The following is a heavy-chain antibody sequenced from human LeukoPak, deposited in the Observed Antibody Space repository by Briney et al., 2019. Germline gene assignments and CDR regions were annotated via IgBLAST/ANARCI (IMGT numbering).Heavy chain of an antibody. D-gene: IGHD2-2*01. CDR1: GFTFNHYA. CDR3: AKDTSYQLLYYFDY. Sequence: GRSLRLSCAASGFTFNHYAMHWVRQAPGKGLEWVSGISWNSGSIGYADSVKGRFTISRDNAKNSLYLQMNSLRAEDTALYYCAKDTSYQLLYYFDYWGQGTLVTVSS. CDR2: ISWNSGSI. V-gene: IGHV3-9*01. J-gene: IGHJ4*02.